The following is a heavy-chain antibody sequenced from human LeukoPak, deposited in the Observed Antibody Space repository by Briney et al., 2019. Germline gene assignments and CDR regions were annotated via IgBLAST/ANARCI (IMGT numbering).Heavy chain of an antibody. CDR2: INHSGST. D-gene: IGHD4-17*01. CDR1: GGSFSGYY. Sequence: SETLSLTCAVYGGSFSGYYWSWIRQPPGKGLEWIGEINHSGSTNYNPSLKSRVTISVYTSKNQFSLKLSSVTAADTAVYYCARGRVRIRTVTTQRLYYFDYWGQGTLVTVSS. J-gene: IGHJ4*02. V-gene: IGHV4-34*01. CDR3: ARGRVRIRTVTTQRLYYFDY.